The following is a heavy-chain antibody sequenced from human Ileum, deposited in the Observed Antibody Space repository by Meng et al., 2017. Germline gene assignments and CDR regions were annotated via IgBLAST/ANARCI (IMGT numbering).Heavy chain of an antibody. CDR1: GDSVSSNSAA. D-gene: IGHD1-26*01. J-gene: IGHJ4*02. CDR3: AKDGTSGSYLGLYY. CDR2: TYYRSKWYN. Sequence: QVQLKQSGPGLVKPPQTPSLTCAISGDSVSSNSAAWNWIRQSPSRGLEWLGRTYYRSKWYNDYAVSVKSRITINPDTSKNQFSLQLNSVTPEDTAVYYCAKDGTSGSYLGLYYWGQGTLVTVSS. V-gene: IGHV6-1*01.